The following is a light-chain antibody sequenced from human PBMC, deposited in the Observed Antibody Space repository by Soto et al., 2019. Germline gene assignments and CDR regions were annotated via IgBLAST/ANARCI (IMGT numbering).Light chain of an antibody. Sequence: DIQMTQSPSTLSASVGDRVTITCRASQSISGWLAWFQQKPGKAPKLLIYKASSLESGVPSRFSGSGSGTEFTLTISSPQPDDFATYYCQQYKSYSTFGQGTKLEIK. CDR3: QQYKSYST. CDR1: QSISGW. V-gene: IGKV1-5*03. J-gene: IGKJ2*01. CDR2: KAS.